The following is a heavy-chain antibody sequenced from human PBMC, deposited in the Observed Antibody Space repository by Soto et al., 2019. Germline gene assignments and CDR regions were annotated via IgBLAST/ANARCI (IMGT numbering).Heavy chain of an antibody. V-gene: IGHV4-4*02. D-gene: IGHD1-26*01. CDR3: ARDHSESSGSYYGGLLVDYYYGMDV. Sequence: KPSETLSLTCAVSGGSISSSNWWSWVRQPPGKGLEWIGEIYHSGSTNYNPSLKSRVTISVDKSKNQFSLKLSSVTAADTAVYYCARDHSESSGSYYGGLLVDYYYGMDVWGQGTTVTVSS. CDR2: IYHSGST. CDR1: GGSISSSNW. J-gene: IGHJ6*02.